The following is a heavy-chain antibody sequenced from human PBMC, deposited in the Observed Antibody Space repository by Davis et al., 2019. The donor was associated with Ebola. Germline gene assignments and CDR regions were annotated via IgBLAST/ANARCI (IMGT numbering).Heavy chain of an antibody. V-gene: IGHV3-30-3*01. Sequence: GGSLRLSCAASGFTFSSYAMHWVRQAPGKGLEWVAVISYDGSNKYYADSVKGRFTISRDNSKNTLYLQMNSLRAEDTAVYYCARRGGYYDSSGYSLDYWGQGTLVTVSS. CDR2: ISYDGSNK. CDR1: GFTFSSYA. D-gene: IGHD3-22*01. J-gene: IGHJ4*02. CDR3: ARRGGYYDSSGYSLDY.